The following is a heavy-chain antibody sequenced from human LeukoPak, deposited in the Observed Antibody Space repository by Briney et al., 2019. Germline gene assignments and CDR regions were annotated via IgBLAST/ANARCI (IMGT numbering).Heavy chain of an antibody. CDR2: IYPGDSDT. Sequence: GGALQISCQGSGYSFTSYWIGWVRQVPGKGVEGMGIIYPGDSDTIYSPSFQGQVTISADKSISTAYLQWSSLKASDTAMYYCARIKSSGWYLDAFDIWGQGTMVTVSS. CDR1: GYSFTSYW. D-gene: IGHD6-19*01. V-gene: IGHV5-51*01. J-gene: IGHJ3*02. CDR3: ARIKSSGWYLDAFDI.